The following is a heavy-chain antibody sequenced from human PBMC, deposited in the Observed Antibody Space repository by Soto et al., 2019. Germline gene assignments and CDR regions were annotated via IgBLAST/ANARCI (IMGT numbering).Heavy chain of an antibody. CDR1: GYSFTSYW. CDR3: ARYNWNYAKAIFDC. D-gene: IGHD1-7*01. J-gene: IGHJ4*02. V-gene: IGHV5-51*01. CDR2: IYPGDSDT. Sequence: ESLKISFKGSGYSFTSYWIGWVRQMPGKGLEWMGIIYPGDSDTRYSPSFQGQVTISADKSISTAYLQWSSLKASDTAMYYCARYNWNYAKAIFDCWGQGTLVIVSS.